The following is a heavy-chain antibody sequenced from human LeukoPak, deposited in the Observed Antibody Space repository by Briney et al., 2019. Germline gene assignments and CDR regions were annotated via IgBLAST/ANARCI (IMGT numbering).Heavy chain of an antibody. CDR3: AKDRDCSGDNCWRAFDM. V-gene: IGHV3-21*04. J-gene: IGHJ3*02. D-gene: IGHD2-15*01. CDR1: GFTFGSSA. Sequence: GGSLRLSCAGSGFTFGSSAMNWVRQAPGKGLEWVSSINNVGSHIYYADSVKGRFTISRDNAKNSLYLQMNSLRAEDTAIYYCAKDRDCSGDNCWRAFDMWGRGTTVTVSS. CDR2: INNVGSHI.